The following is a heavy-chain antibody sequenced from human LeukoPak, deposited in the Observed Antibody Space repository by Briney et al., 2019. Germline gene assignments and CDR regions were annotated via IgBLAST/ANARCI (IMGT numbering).Heavy chain of an antibody. J-gene: IGHJ3*02. CDR3: ARFMVRGLTPGAFDI. CDR1: GYSFTSYW. V-gene: IGHV5-10-1*01. D-gene: IGHD3-10*01. Sequence: SGESLKISCKGSGYSFTSYWISWVRQMPGKGLEWMGRIDPSDSYTNYSPSFQGHVTISADKSISTAYLQWSSLKASDTAMYYCARFMVRGLTPGAFDIWGQGTMVTVSS. CDR2: IDPSDSYT.